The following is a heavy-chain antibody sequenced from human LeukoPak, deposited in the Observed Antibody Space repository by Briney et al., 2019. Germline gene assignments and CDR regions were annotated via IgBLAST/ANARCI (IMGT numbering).Heavy chain of an antibody. CDR1: GGSISSYY. J-gene: IGHJ6*03. D-gene: IGHD1-14*01. CDR3: AMGRSVSILYSYYMDV. V-gene: IGHV4-59*12. Sequence: PSETLSLTCTVSGGSISSYYWSWIRQPPGKGLEWIGYIYYSGSTNYNPSLKSRVTISVDTSKNQFSLKLSSVTAADTAVYYCAMGRSVSILYSYYMDVWGEGDTVTVS. CDR2: IYYSGST.